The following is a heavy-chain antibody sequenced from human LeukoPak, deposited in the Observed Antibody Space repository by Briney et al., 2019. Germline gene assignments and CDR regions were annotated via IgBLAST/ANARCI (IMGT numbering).Heavy chain of an antibody. CDR1: GYTFTSYY. CDR2: INPSGGST. Sequence: ASVKVSCKASGYTFTSYYMHWVRQAPGQGLEWMGIINPSGGSTSYAQKFQGRVTMTRDTSTSPVYMELSSLRSEDTAVYYRARDSPGGLQIPDYWGQGTLVTVSS. J-gene: IGHJ4*02. CDR3: ARDSPGGLQIPDY. D-gene: IGHD5-24*01. V-gene: IGHV1-46*01.